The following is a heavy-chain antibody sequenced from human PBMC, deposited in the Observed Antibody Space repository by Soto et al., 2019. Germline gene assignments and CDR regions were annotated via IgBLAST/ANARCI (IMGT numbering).Heavy chain of an antibody. CDR3: VGDPSDDYYYGMDV. CDR2: IYYSGST. Sequence: QVQLQESGPGLVKPSQTLSLTCTVSGGSISSGGYYWSWIRQHPGKGLEWIGYIYYSGSTYYNPSHKSRVTISVDTSKNQFSLTLSSVTAADTAVYYCVGDPSDDYYYGMDVWGQGTTVTVSS. V-gene: IGHV4-31*03. D-gene: IGHD4-17*01. J-gene: IGHJ6*02. CDR1: GGSISSGGYY.